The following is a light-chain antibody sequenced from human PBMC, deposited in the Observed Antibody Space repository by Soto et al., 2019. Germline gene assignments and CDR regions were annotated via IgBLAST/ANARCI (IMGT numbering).Light chain of an antibody. V-gene: IGKV3-11*01. CDR1: QSVSSY. J-gene: IGKJ4*01. CDR2: DAS. Sequence: EIVLTQSPATLSLSPGERATLSCRASQSVSSYLAWYQQKPGQAPRLLIYDASNRATGIPARFSGSGSGTDFTLTISSREPDDVAVYYCQQRSDWPSTFGGGTKVQIK. CDR3: QQRSDWPST.